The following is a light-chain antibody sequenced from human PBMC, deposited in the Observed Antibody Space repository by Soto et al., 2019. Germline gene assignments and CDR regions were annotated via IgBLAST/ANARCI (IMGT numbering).Light chain of an antibody. Sequence: ELVLTQSPGTLSLSPGARATLSCRASQRVISRYLAWYQKKPGQAPRLLIYGISTRATGVPDRFSGSGSGTDFTLTISRLEPEDFAVYYCQQYTDWPLTFGQGTKVDIK. CDR2: GIS. V-gene: IGKV3-20*01. CDR3: QQYTDWPLT. CDR1: QRVISRY. J-gene: IGKJ1*01.